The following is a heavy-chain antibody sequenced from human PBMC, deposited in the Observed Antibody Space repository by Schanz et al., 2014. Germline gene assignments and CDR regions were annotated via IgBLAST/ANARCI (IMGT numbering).Heavy chain of an antibody. D-gene: IGHD3-16*01. CDR3: AKDRYNDGSFDS. CDR1: GFTFSNYG. Sequence: QVPLVESGGGVVQPGRSLRLSCAASGFTFSNYGLVWVRQAPGKGLEWVAVIWYNGSNKNYADSVMGRFTISRDNSNNTLYLQMNSLRADDTAVYYCAKDRYNDGSFDSWGQGTLVTVSS. CDR2: IWYNGSNK. J-gene: IGHJ5*01. V-gene: IGHV3-33*06.